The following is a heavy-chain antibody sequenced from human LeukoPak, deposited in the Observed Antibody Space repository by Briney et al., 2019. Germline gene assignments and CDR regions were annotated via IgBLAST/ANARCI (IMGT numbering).Heavy chain of an antibody. CDR1: GGSISSSSYY. CDR2: IYYSGST. Sequence: SETLSLTCTVSGGSISSSSYYWGWIRQPPGKGLEWIGSIYYSGSTYYNPSLKSRATISVDTSKNQFSLKLSSVTAADTAVYYCARVVGGGVPWFDPWGQGTLVTVSS. V-gene: IGHV4-39*01. D-gene: IGHD2-15*01. J-gene: IGHJ5*02. CDR3: ARVVGGGVPWFDP.